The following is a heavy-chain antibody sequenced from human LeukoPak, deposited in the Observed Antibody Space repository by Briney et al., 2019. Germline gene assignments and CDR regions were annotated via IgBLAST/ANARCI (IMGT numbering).Heavy chain of an antibody. CDR1: GYTFSSYD. CDR2: INPNSGGT. J-gene: IGHJ4*02. V-gene: IGHV1-2*06. D-gene: IGHD1-26*01. CDR3: ARDNSWSYEY. Sequence: GASVKVSCKASGYTFSSYDLHWVRQAPGQGLEWMGRINPNSGGTNYAQRVQGRVTMTRDKSITTAYMELSRLRSDDTAVYYCARDNSWSYEYWGQGTLVTVS.